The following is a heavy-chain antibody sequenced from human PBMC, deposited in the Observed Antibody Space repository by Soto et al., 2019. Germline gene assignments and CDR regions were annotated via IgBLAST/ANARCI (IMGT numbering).Heavy chain of an antibody. V-gene: IGHV3-23*01. CDR3: GKENGYRSSWFEFDY. J-gene: IGHJ4*02. Sequence: EVQLLESGGGLVQPGGSLRLSCAASGFTFSSYAMSWVRQAPGKGLEWVSAISGSGGSTYYADSVRGRFTISRDNSKHPLYLEMNSLRAEDTAVYDCGKENGYRSSWFEFDYWGQGPLVTVSS. CDR2: ISGSGGST. D-gene: IGHD6-13*01. CDR1: GFTFSSYA.